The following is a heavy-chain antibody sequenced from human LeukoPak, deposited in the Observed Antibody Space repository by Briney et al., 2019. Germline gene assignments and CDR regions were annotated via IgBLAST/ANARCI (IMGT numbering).Heavy chain of an antibody. D-gene: IGHD6-19*01. CDR1: GGSFSGYY. J-gene: IGHJ4*02. V-gene: IGHV4-34*01. CDR3: AREMSSAGVYYFDY. Sequence: PSETLSLTCAVYGGSFSGYYWSWIRQPPGNGLEWIGEINHSGSPNYNPSLKSRVTISVDTSKNQFSLKLSSVTAADTAVYYCAREMSSAGVYYFDYWGQGTLVTVSS. CDR2: INHSGSP.